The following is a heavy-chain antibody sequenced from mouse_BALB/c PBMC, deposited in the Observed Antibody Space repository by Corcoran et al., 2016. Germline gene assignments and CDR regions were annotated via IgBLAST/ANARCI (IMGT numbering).Heavy chain of an antibody. V-gene: IGHV1-9*01. Sequence: QVQLQQSGAELMKPGASVKMSCKATGYTFSSYWIAWIKQRPGHGLEWIGEILPRSGSTNYNETFKGKATFTADTSSNTAYMQLSSLTSEDSAVYYCARQGGTYWGQGTLVTVSA. J-gene: IGHJ3*01. CDR1: GYTFSSYW. CDR3: ARQGGTY. CDR2: ILPRSGST.